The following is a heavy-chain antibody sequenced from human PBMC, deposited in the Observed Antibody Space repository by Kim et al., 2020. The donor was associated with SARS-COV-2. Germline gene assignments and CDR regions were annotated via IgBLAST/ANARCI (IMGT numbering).Heavy chain of an antibody. V-gene: IGHV4-59*09. J-gene: IGHJ4*02. CDR3: ARGGGVQLWLRGDFDY. D-gene: IGHD5-18*01. Sequence: SLKSRVTISVDTSKNQFSLKLSSVTAADTAVYYCARGGGVQLWLRGDFDYWGQGTLVTVSS.